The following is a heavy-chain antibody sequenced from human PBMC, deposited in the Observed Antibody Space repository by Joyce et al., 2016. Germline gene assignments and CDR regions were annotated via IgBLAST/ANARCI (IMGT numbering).Heavy chain of an antibody. CDR1: GGSISTTDFF. CDR3: ARREMTSVTTNGFDP. Sequence: LQLQESGPGLVKPSGTLSLTCTVSGGSISTTDFFWGWIRQSPGKGLEWIGSVYFSGSTYCNPSLMSRVTISVDTSKNQFSLRLNAVTAADTAVYYCARREMTSVTTNGFDPWGQGTLVIVSS. D-gene: IGHD4-17*01. V-gene: IGHV4-39*01. J-gene: IGHJ5*02. CDR2: VYFSGST.